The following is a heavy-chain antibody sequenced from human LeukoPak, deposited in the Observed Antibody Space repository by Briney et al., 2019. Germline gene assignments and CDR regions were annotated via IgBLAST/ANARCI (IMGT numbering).Heavy chain of an antibody. CDR1: GDSISSRSYY. Sequence: MPSETLSLTCTVSGDSISSRSYYWGWIRQPPGKGLEWIGRIYTSGSTKYNPSLKSRVTISVDTSKNQFSLKLISVTAADTAVYYCARDRNNGWSDVFDVWGRGTMVTVSS. D-gene: IGHD6-19*01. CDR2: IYTSGST. V-gene: IGHV4-61*02. J-gene: IGHJ3*01. CDR3: ARDRNNGWSDVFDV.